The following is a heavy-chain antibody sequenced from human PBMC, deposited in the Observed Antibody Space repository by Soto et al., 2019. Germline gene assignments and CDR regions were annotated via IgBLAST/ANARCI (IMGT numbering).Heavy chain of an antibody. D-gene: IGHD1-1*01. CDR1: GFTFSSYA. CDR3: AKDSPMENYYYYYMDV. Sequence: GGSLRLSCAASGFTFSSYAMSWVRQAPGKGLEWVSAISGSGGSTYYADSVKGRFTISRDNSKNTLYLQMNSLRAEDTAVYYCAKDSPMENYYYYYMDVWGKGTTVTVSS. J-gene: IGHJ6*03. V-gene: IGHV3-23*01. CDR2: ISGSGGST.